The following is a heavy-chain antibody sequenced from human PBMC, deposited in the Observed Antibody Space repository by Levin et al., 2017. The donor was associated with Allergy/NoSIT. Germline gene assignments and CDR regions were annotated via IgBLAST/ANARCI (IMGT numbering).Heavy chain of an antibody. J-gene: IGHJ4*02. CDR2: IVPPFGKT. CDR3: ARGERGYFGG. V-gene: IGHV1-69*02. CDR1: GGTFTTYT. Sequence: PMASVKVSCQASGGTFTTYTLSWVRQAPGQGLEWMGRIVPPFGKTNYAQKFQGRVTLTADKSTTTAYMELSSLTYEDTAVYFCARGERGYFGGWGQGTLVTVSS. D-gene: IGHD3-22*01.